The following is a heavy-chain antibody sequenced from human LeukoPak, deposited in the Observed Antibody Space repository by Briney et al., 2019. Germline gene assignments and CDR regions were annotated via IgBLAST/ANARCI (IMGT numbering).Heavy chain of an antibody. CDR2: ISYDGSNK. Sequence: GGSLRLSCAASGFTFSSYAMHWVRQAPGKGLEWVAVISYDGSNKYYADSVKGRFTISRDNSKNTLYLQMNSLRAEDTAVYYCAKDPLADNYFDYWGQGTLVTVS. CDR1: GFTFSSYA. CDR3: AKDPLADNYFDY. J-gene: IGHJ4*02. V-gene: IGHV3-30-3*01.